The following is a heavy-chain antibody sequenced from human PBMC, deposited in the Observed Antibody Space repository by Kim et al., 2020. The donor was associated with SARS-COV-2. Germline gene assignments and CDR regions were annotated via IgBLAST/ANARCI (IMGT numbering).Heavy chain of an antibody. CDR3: ASGLTPGQY. D-gene: IGHD2-15*01. V-gene: IGHV3-74*01. CDR2: GKSP. J-gene: IGHJ4*02. Sequence: GKSPSYADYVKGRFTISRDNAKNTLYLQMNSLRAEDTAVYYCASGLTPGQYWGQGTLVTVSS.